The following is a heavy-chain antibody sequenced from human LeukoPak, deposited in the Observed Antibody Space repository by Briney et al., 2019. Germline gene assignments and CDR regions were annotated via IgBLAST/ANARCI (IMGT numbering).Heavy chain of an antibody. J-gene: IGHJ4*02. CDR2: ISSSSSTI. D-gene: IGHD2/OR15-2a*01. V-gene: IGHV3-48*01. CDR3: ARGRLSVDY. CDR1: GFTFSSYS. Sequence: GGSLRLSCAASGFTFSSYSMNWVRQAPGKGLEWVSYISSSSSTIYYADSVKGRFTISRDNSKNTLYLQMNSLRAEDTAVYYCARGRLSVDYWGQGTLVTVSS.